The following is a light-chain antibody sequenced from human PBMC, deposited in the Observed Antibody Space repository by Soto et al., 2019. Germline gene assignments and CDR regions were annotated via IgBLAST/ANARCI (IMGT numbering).Light chain of an antibody. J-gene: IGKJ1*01. Sequence: EIVLTQSPGTLSLSPGERATLSCRASHSVTRYYLAWYQQKPGQAPRLLIYGASSRATGIPDRFSGSGSGTDFTLTISSLEPEDFAVYYCQQFGTSSWTFGHGTKVEIK. CDR3: QQFGTSSWT. CDR2: GAS. V-gene: IGKV3-20*01. CDR1: HSVTRYY.